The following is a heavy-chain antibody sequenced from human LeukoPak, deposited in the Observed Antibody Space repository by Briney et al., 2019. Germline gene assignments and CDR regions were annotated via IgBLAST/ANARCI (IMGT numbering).Heavy chain of an antibody. D-gene: IGHD3-10*01. CDR1: GGSISSYY. CDR3: ARDPSYYGSGSYYNGNWFDP. V-gene: IGHV4-59*01. Sequence: PSETLSLTCTVSGGSISSYYWSWIRQPPGKGLEWIGYIYYSGSTNYNPSLKSRVTISVDTSKNQFSLKLSSVTAADTAVYYCARDPSYYGSGSYYNGNWFDPWGQGTLVTVSS. J-gene: IGHJ5*02. CDR2: IYYSGST.